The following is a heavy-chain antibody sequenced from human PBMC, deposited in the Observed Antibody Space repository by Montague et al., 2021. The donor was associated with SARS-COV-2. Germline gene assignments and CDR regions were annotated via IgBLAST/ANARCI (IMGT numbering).Heavy chain of an antibody. D-gene: IGHD1-1*01. V-gene: IGHV4-39*01. J-gene: IGHJ5*02. Sequence: SETLSLTCDVSGGSVYSNSDHLNSDYWAWVRQSPGRGLEWIGSVHWRGQTWQNPSFRGRPNMSVDTSKNSVTLRLTSVTAADTAMYYCTGQSWKGRFDAWGLGTLVIVSS. CDR1: GGSVYSNSDHLNSDY. CDR3: TGQSWKGRFDA. CDR2: VHWRGQT.